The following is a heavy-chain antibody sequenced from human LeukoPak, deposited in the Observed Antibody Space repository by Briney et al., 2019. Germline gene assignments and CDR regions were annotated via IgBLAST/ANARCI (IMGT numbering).Heavy chain of an antibody. CDR2: INHSGST. J-gene: IGHJ2*01. CDR3: ARGGRSLVAAQFDL. V-gene: IGHV4-34*01. D-gene: IGHD2-15*01. CDR1: GGSFSGYY. Sequence: NSSETLSLTCAVYGGSFSGYYGSWIRKPPGKGLEWIGEINHSGSTNYNPSLKSRVTISVDTSKNQFSLKLSSVTAADTAVYYCARGGRSLVAAQFDLWGRGTLVPVSS.